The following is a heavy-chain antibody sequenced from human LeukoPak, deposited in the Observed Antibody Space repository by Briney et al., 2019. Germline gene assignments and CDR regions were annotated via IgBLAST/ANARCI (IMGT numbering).Heavy chain of an antibody. J-gene: IGHJ3*02. Sequence: GGSLRLSCAASGFTFSNYWMHWVRQAPGKGLEWVSSITSSSSYSFYADSVKGRFTISRDNAKNSLYLQMNSLRAEDTAVYYCARARGVGATVYDAFDIWGQGTMVTVSS. CDR2: ITSSSSYS. CDR1: GFTFSNYW. CDR3: ARARGVGATVYDAFDI. V-gene: IGHV3-21*01. D-gene: IGHD1-26*01.